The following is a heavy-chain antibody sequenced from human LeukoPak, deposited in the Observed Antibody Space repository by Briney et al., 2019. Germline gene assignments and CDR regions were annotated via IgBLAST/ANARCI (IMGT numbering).Heavy chain of an antibody. CDR3: ARERYYDSSGYSLAAFDI. J-gene: IGHJ3*02. Sequence: SETLSLTCTVSGGSISSSIYYWGWIRQSPGKGLEWIGSSYYSGSTYYNPSLKSRVTISLDTSKNHFSLKLSSVTAADTAVYYCARERYYDSSGYSLAAFDIWGQGTMVTVSS. CDR2: SYYSGST. V-gene: IGHV4-39*02. D-gene: IGHD3-22*01. CDR1: GGSISSSIYY.